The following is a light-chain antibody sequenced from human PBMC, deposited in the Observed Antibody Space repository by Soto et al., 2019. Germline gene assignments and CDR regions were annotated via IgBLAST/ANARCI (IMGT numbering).Light chain of an antibody. Sequence: QSVLTQPPSVSGAPGRTVTISCTGSDSNIGAGFDVHWYQQLPGSAPKLLIYGNTRRPSGVPDRFSGSQSGTSASLAISGLQAEDEGDYYCQSYDSDLTEFYVFGTGTKVTVL. CDR3: QSYDSDLTEFYV. J-gene: IGLJ1*01. CDR2: GNT. CDR1: DSNIGAGFD. V-gene: IGLV1-40*01.